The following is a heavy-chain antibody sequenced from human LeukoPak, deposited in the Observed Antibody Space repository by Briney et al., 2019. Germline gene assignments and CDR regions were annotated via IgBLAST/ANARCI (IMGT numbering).Heavy chain of an antibody. J-gene: IGHJ5*02. CDR3: ASATINPYNWFDP. CDR1: GGSISSYY. V-gene: IGHV4-59*01. D-gene: IGHD5-12*01. CDR2: IYYSGST. Sequence: PSETLSLTCTVSGGSISSYYWSWIRQPPGKGLEWIGYIYYSGSTNYNPSLKSRVTISVDTSKNQFSLKLSSVTAADTAVYYCASATINPYNWFDPWGQGTQVTVSS.